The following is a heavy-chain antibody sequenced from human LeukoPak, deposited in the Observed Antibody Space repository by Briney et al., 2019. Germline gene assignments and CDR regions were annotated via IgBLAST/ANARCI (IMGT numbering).Heavy chain of an antibody. CDR2: ISAYNGNT. Sequence: ASVKVSCKASGYTFTSYGISWVRQAPGQGLEWMGWISAYNGNTNYAQKLQGRVTMTTDTSTSTAYMELRSLRSDDTAVYFRARDPPGYSDYGHYFDYWGQGTLVTVSS. J-gene: IGHJ4*02. CDR1: GYTFTSYG. CDR3: ARDPPGYSDYGHYFDY. V-gene: IGHV1-18*01. D-gene: IGHD5-12*01.